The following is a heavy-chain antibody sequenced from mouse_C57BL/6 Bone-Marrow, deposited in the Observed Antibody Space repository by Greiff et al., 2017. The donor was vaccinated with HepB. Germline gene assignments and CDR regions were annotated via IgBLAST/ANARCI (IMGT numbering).Heavy chain of an antibody. Sequence: VLLVESGPELVKPGASVKISCKASGYAFSSSWMNWVKQRPGKGLEWIGRIYPGDGDTNYNGKFKGKATLTADKSSSAAYMQLSSLTSEDSAVYFCTVYGNYDYWGRGTTLAVSS. D-gene: IGHD2-1*01. CDR2: IYPGDGDT. CDR1: GYAFSSSW. CDR3: TVYGNYDY. J-gene: IGHJ2*01. V-gene: IGHV1-82*01.